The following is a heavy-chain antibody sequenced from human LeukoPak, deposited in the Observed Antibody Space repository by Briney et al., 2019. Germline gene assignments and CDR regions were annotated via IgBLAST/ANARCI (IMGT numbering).Heavy chain of an antibody. CDR1: GYTFTSYG. D-gene: IGHD6-19*01. V-gene: IGHV1-18*01. J-gene: IGHJ5*02. CDR2: ISAYNGNT. CDR3: ARADQKYSSGWYGWFDP. Sequence: ASVKVSCKASGYTFTSYGISWVRQAPGQGLEWMGWISAYNGNTNYAQKLQGRVTMTTDTSTSTAYMELRSLRSDDTAVYYCARADQKYSSGWYGWFDPWGQGTLVTVSS.